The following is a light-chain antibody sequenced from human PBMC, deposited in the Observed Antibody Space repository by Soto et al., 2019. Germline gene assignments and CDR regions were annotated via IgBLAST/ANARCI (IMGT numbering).Light chain of an antibody. V-gene: IGKV1-5*01. CDR3: QQYNSYST. CDR1: QRISSR. Sequence: DIQMTQSPSTVSASIGASVTITCEASQRISSRSAWYQQKPGQAPNLLMYDASSLESGVPSRFSGSGSGTEFTLTISSLQPDYFATYYCQQYNSYSTFGQGTKVDIK. CDR2: DAS. J-gene: IGKJ1*01.